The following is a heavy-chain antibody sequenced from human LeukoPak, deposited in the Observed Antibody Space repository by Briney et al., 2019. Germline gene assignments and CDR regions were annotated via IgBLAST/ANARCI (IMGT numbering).Heavy chain of an antibody. Sequence: SETLSLTCSVSGYSISSGYYWGWIRQPPGKGLEWIGYIYYSGSTNYNPSLKSRVTISVDTSKNQFSLKLSSVTAADTAVYCCARRNKFSSGWFVIDYWGQGTLVTVSS. CDR3: ARRNKFSSGWFVIDY. D-gene: IGHD6-19*01. CDR1: GYSISSGYY. J-gene: IGHJ4*02. V-gene: IGHV4-61*01. CDR2: IYYSGST.